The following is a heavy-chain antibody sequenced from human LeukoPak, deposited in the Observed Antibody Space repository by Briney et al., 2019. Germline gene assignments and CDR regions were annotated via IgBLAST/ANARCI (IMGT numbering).Heavy chain of an antibody. V-gene: IGHV3-30-3*01. CDR2: ISYDGSNK. CDR1: GFTVSSNY. J-gene: IGHJ4*02. D-gene: IGHD4-11*01. Sequence: GGSLRLSCAASGFTVSSNYMNWVRQAPGKGLEWVAVISYDGSNKYYADSVKGRFTISRDNSKNTLYLQMNSLRAEDTAVYYCAREGPTVAFDYWGQGTLVTVSS. CDR3: AREGPTVAFDY.